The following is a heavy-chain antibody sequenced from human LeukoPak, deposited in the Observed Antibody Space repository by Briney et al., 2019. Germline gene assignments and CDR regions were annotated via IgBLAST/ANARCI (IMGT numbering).Heavy chain of an antibody. CDR2: IYYSRST. V-gene: IGHV4-39*07. J-gene: IGHJ5*02. Sequence: SETLSLTCTVSGGSISSSSYYWGWIRQPPGKGLEWIGSIYYSRSTYYNPSLKSRVTISVDTSKNQFSLKLSSVTAADTAVYYCAREGYSNYVRFGESWFDPWGQGTLVTVSS. D-gene: IGHD4-11*01. CDR1: GGSISSSSYY. CDR3: AREGYSNYVRFGESWFDP.